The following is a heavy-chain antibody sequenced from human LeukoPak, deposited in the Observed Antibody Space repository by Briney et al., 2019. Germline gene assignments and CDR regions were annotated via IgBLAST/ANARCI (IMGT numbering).Heavy chain of an antibody. CDR3: ARAPSITGTTPPGY. J-gene: IGHJ4*02. CDR2: MNPSSGNT. D-gene: IGHD1-7*01. V-gene: IGHV1-8*01. Sequence: ASVKVSCKASGYTFPSYDINWVRQATGQGLERMGWMNPSSGNTGYAQKFQGRVTITRNTSISTAYMELSSLRSEDTAVYYCARAPSITGTTPPGYWGQGTLVTVSS. CDR1: GYTFPSYD.